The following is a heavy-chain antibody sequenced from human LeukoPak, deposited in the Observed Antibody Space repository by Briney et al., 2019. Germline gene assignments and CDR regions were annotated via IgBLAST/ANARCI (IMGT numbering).Heavy chain of an antibody. Sequence: GGSLRLSCAASGFTFSSYEMNWVRQAPGKGLEWVAHISRSGSNIYYAGSVKGRFTTSRDNAKNSLYLQMNSLRAEDTAVYYCAREIKSFGYYDSSGYYRGSAFDIWGQGTMVTVSS. CDR2: ISRSGSNI. D-gene: IGHD3-22*01. CDR1: GFTFSSYE. V-gene: IGHV3-48*03. CDR3: AREIKSFGYYDSSGYYRGSAFDI. J-gene: IGHJ3*02.